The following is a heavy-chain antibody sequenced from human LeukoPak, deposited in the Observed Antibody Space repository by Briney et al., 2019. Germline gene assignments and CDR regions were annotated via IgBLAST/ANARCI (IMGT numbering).Heavy chain of an antibody. J-gene: IGHJ3*02. CDR1: GYTFTGYY. CDR2: INPNSGDT. CDR3: AREVRWELPTHAFDI. V-gene: IGHV1-2*02. D-gene: IGHD1-26*01. Sequence: ASVKVSCKASGYTFTGYYMHWVRQAPGQGLEWMGWINPNSGDTNYAQKFQGRVTMTRDTSISTAYMDLSRLRSDDTAVYYCAREVRWELPTHAFDIWGQGTIVTVSS.